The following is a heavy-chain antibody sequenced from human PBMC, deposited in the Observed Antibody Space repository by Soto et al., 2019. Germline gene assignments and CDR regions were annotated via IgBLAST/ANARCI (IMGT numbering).Heavy chain of an antibody. CDR3: AKDLLSYCSSTSCYPNWFDP. D-gene: IGHD2-2*01. V-gene: IGHV3-30*18. Sequence: GGSLRLSCAASGFTFSSYGMHWVRQAPGKGLEWVAVISYDGSNKYYADSVKGRFTISRDNSKNTLYLQMNSLRAEDTAVYYCAKDLLSYCSSTSCYPNWFDPWGQGTLVTVSS. J-gene: IGHJ5*02. CDR1: GFTFSSYG. CDR2: ISYDGSNK.